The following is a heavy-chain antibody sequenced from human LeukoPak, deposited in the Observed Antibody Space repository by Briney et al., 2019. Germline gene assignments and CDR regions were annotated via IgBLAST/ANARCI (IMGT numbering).Heavy chain of an antibody. CDR2: ISYDGSNK. CDR3: ARARGAVDPSDY. CDR1: GFTFSSYA. J-gene: IGHJ4*02. V-gene: IGHV3-30*04. D-gene: IGHD6-19*01. Sequence: PGGSLRLSCAASGFTFSSYAMHWVRQAPGKGLEWVAVISYDGSNKYYADSVKGRFTIFRDNSKNTLYLQMNSLRAEDTAVYYCARARGAVDPSDYWGQGTLVTVSS.